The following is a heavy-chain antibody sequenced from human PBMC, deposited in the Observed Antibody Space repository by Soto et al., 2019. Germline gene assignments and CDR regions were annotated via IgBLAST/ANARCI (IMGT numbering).Heavy chain of an antibody. CDR3: ARVLYTMAEGMDV. Sequence: GASVKVSCKASGGTFSSYAISWERQAPGQGLEWMGGIIPIFGTANYAQKFQGRVTITADKSTGTAYMELSSLRSEDTAVYYCARVLYTMAEGMDVWGQGTTVPVSS. D-gene: IGHD3-10*01. J-gene: IGHJ6*02. CDR1: GGTFSSYA. CDR2: IIPIFGTA. V-gene: IGHV1-69*06.